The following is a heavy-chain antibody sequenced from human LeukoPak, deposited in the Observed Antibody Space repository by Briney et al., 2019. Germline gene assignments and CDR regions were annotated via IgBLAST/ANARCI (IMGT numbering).Heavy chain of an antibody. J-gene: IGHJ3*02. V-gene: IGHV4-4*02. Sequence: SETLSLTCAVSGGSISSSNWWSWVRQPPGKGLEWIGQIYHSGSTNYNPSLKSRVAISVNKSKNQFSLNLNSVTAADTAVYYCARDPYCSSTSCYTTNAFDIWGQGTMVTVSS. CDR2: IYHSGST. CDR1: GGSISSSNW. D-gene: IGHD2-2*02. CDR3: ARDPYCSSTSCYTTNAFDI.